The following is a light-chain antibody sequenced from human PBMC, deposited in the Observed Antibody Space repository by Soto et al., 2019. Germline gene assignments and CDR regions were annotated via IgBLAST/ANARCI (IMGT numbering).Light chain of an antibody. V-gene: IGKV2-28*01. CDR1: QRLLQSNGYNY. J-gene: IGKJ1*01. CDR3: MESQQSPPT. CDR2: FGS. Sequence: DIVVTQSTLSLPVTPGEPASISCSSSQRLLQSNGYNYLDWYLQKPGQSPQLLIYFGSYRASGVPDRFSGSGSGTDFTLKIRSVEAEDVGVYYCMESQQSPPTFGHGTKVEI.